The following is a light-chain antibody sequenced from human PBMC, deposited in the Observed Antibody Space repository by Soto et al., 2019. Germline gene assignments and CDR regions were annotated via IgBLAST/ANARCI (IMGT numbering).Light chain of an antibody. CDR2: DVS. J-gene: IGLJ1*01. CDR1: SSDVGGYNY. Sequence: VLTQPASVSGSPGQSITLSCTGTSSDVGGYNYVSWYQQHPGKAPKLMIYDVSNRPSGVSNRFSGSKSGNTASLTISGLQAEDEADYYCSSYTSSSTKVFGTGTKLTVL. V-gene: IGLV2-14*01. CDR3: SSYTSSSTKV.